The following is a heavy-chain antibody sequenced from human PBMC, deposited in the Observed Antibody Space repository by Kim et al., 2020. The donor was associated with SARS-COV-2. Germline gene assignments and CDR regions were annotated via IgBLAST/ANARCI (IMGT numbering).Heavy chain of an antibody. D-gene: IGHD6-19*01. CDR2: IYYSGST. CDR1: GGSISSSSYY. V-gene: IGHV4-39*01. Sequence: SETLSLTCTVSGGSISSSSYYWGWIRQPPGKGLEWIGSIYYSGSTYYNPSLKSRVTISVDTSKNQFSLKLSSVTAADTAVYYCARHVGGVEEWLDDWGQGTLVTVSS. J-gene: IGHJ4*02. CDR3: ARHVGGVEEWLDD.